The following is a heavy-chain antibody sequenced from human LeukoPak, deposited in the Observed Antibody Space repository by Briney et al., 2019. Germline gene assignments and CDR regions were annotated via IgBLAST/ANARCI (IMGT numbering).Heavy chain of an antibody. V-gene: IGHV4-59*01. Sequence: SETLSLTRTVSGGSISSYYWSWIRQPPGKGLEWIGYIYYSGSTNYNPSLKSRVTISVDTSKNQFSLKLSSVTAADTAVYYCARVAPAAGNYFQHWGQGTLVTVSS. J-gene: IGHJ1*01. CDR3: ARVAPAAGNYFQH. D-gene: IGHD6-13*01. CDR1: GGSISSYY. CDR2: IYYSGST.